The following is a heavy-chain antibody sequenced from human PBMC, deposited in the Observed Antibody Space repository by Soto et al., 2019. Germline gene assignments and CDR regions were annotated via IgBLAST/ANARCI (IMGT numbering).Heavy chain of an antibody. CDR3: ARVSTVTTFDY. Sequence: SETLSLTCTVSGGSISSGGYYWSWIRQHPGKGLEWIGYIYYSGSTYYNPSLKSRVTISVDTSKNQFSLKLSSVTAADTAVYYCARVSTVTTFDYWGQGTLVTVSS. D-gene: IGHD4-17*01. CDR1: GGSISSGGYY. J-gene: IGHJ4*02. CDR2: IYYSGST. V-gene: IGHV4-31*03.